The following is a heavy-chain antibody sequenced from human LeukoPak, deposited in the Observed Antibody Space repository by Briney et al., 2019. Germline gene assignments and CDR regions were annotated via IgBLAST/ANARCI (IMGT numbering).Heavy chain of an antibody. J-gene: IGHJ4*02. CDR2: ISGSGSAT. D-gene: IGHD1-26*01. CDR3: AKGIESSGTYYTSFDY. CDR1: GFTFRSSA. V-gene: IGHV3-23*01. Sequence: GGSLRLSCAASGFTFRSSAMNWVRQAPGKGLEWVSAISGSGSATYYADSVKGRFTISRDNSKNTLYLQMNSLRAEDTAVYYCAKGIESSGTYYTSFDYWGQGTLVTVSS.